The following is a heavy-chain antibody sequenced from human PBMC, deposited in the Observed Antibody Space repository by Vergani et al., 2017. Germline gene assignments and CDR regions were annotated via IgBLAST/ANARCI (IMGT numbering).Heavy chain of an antibody. CDR2: ISGSGGST. J-gene: IGHJ4*02. D-gene: IGHD4-17*01. CDR3: AKVGTSRGDYTFKVPFDY. Sequence: EVQLLESGGGLVQPGGSLRLSCAASGFTFSSYAMSWVRQAPGKGLEWVSGISGSGGSTYYPDSVKGRFTISRDNSKNTLYLQMNSLRAEDTAVYHCAKVGTSRGDYTFKVPFDYWGQGTLVTVSS. CDR1: GFTFSSYA. V-gene: IGHV3-23*01.